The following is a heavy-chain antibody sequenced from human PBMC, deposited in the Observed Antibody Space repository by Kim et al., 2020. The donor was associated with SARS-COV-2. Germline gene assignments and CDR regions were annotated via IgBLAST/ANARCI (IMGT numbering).Heavy chain of an antibody. CDR3: ARHLAGFNYYYYGMDV. CDR2: IYPGDSDT. J-gene: IGHJ6*02. V-gene: IGHV5-51*01. D-gene: IGHD6-13*01. CDR1: GYSFTSYW. Sequence: GESLKISCKGSGYSFTSYWIGWVRQMPGKGLEWMGIIYPGDSDTRYSPSFQGQVTISADKSISTAYLQWSSLKASDTAMYYCARHLAGFNYYYYGMDVWGPGNTVTVSS.